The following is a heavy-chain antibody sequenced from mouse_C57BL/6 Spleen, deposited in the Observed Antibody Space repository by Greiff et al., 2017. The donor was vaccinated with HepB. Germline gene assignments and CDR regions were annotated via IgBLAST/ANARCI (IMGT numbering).Heavy chain of an antibody. J-gene: IGHJ2*01. CDR1: GYTFTDYY. CDR2: INPYNGGT. Sequence: EVQLQQSGPVLVKPGASVKMSCKASGYTFTDYYMNWVKQSHGKSLEWIGVINPYNGGTSYNQKFKGKATLTVDKSSSTAYMELNSLTSEDSAVYYCARYYGSPYYFDYWGQGTTLTVSS. CDR3: ARYYGSPYYFDY. D-gene: IGHD1-1*01. V-gene: IGHV1-19*01.